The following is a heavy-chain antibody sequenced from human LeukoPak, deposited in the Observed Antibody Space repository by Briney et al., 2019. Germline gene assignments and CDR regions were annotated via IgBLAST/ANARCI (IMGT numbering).Heavy chain of an antibody. V-gene: IGHV4-59*08. J-gene: IGHJ2*01. CDR2: IFYSGST. CDR3: ARPFISSWYFDL. CDR1: GGSVSSYY. Sequence: SETLSLTCTVSGGSVSSYYWSWIRQPPGKGLEWIGYIFYSGSTNYNPSLKSRVTISVDTSKNQFSLKLSSVTAADTAVYYCARPFISSWYFDLWGRGTLITVSS. D-gene: IGHD6-13*01.